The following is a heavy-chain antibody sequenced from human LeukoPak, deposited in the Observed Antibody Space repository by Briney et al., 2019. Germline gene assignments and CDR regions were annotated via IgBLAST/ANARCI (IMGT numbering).Heavy chain of an antibody. D-gene: IGHD2-2*01. J-gene: IGHJ4*02. CDR3: AKVGSIVVVPAANFDY. CDR1: GFTFSSYA. V-gene: IGHV3-23*01. CDR2: ISGSGGSI. Sequence: PGGSLRLSCAASGFTFSSYAMSWVRQAPGKGLEWVSAISGSGGSIYYADSVKGRFTISRDNSKNTLYLQMNSLRAEDTAVYYCAKVGSIVVVPAANFDYWGQGTLVTVSS.